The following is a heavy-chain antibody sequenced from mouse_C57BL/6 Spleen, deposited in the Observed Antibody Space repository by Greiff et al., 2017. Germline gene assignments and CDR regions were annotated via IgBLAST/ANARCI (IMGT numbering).Heavy chain of an antibody. Sequence: QVQLKQPGAELVKPGASVKMSCKASGYTFTSYWITWVKQRPGQGLEWIGDIYPGSGSTNYNEKFKSKATLTVDTSSSTAYMQLSSLTSEDSAVYFCARSGDGYYEGFAYWGQGTLVTVSA. D-gene: IGHD2-3*01. CDR1: GYTFTSYW. V-gene: IGHV1-55*01. J-gene: IGHJ3*01. CDR2: IYPGSGST. CDR3: ARSGDGYYEGFAY.